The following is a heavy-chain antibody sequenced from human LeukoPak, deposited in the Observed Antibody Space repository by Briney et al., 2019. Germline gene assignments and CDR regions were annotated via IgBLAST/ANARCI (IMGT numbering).Heavy chain of an antibody. Sequence: ASVKVSCKASGYTFTSYGISWVRQAPGQGLEWMGWISAYNGNTNYAQKLQGRVTMTTDTSTSTAYMELRSLRSDDTAVYYCAKYGSGSYRTWFDPWGQGTLVTVSS. CDR2: ISAYNGNT. D-gene: IGHD3-10*01. V-gene: IGHV1-18*01. CDR3: AKYGSGSYRTWFDP. J-gene: IGHJ5*02. CDR1: GYTFTSYG.